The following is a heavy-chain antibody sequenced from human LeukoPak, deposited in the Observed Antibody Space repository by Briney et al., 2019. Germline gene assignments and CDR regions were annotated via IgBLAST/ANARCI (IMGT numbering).Heavy chain of an antibody. CDR3: ARDHYDSSGSHDY. D-gene: IGHD3-22*01. J-gene: IGHJ4*02. Sequence: GGSLRLSCAASGFTVSSNYMSWVRQAPGKGLERVSVIYSGGSTYYADSVKGRFTISRDNSKNTLYLQMNSLRAEDTAVYYCARDHYDSSGSHDYWGQGTLVTVSS. CDR1: GFTVSSNY. CDR2: IYSGGST. V-gene: IGHV3-53*01.